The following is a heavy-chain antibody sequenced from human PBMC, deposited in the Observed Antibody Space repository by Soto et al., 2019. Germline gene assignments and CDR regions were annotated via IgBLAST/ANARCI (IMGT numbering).Heavy chain of an antibody. CDR3: AREGATAAKMFDY. CDR1: GYTFSNYY. D-gene: IGHD2-2*01. Sequence: ASVKVSCKGSGYTFSNYYVHWVRQAPGQGLEWMGGINPNGDTTYYAQKFLGRLTVTRDTSTSTVYMELSSLRSEDTAVYSCAREGATAAKMFDYWGQGTLVTVSS. J-gene: IGHJ4*02. CDR2: INPNGDTT. V-gene: IGHV1-46*01.